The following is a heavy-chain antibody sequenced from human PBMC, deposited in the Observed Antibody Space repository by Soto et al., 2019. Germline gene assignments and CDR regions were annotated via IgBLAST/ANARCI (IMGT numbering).Heavy chain of an antibody. V-gene: IGHV2-5*02. CDR1: GFSLSNSGVG. J-gene: IGHJ4*02. Sequence: QITLKESGPTLVKPTQTLTLTCTFSGFSLSNSGVGVGWIRQPPGKALEWLALIYWDDDKRYSPSLKSRLTIPKDTSKNQVVLTMTNMDPVDTATYYCAHVVGSGWSDYWCQGTLVTVSS. CDR3: AHVVGSGWSDY. CDR2: IYWDDDK. D-gene: IGHD6-19*01.